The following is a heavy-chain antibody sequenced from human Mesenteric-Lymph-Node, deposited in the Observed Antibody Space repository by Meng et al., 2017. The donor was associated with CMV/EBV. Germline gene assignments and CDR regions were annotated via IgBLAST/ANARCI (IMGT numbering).Heavy chain of an antibody. CDR1: GHSFTNYW. D-gene: IGHD2-2*01. V-gene: IGHV5-51*01. CDR3: ARQISRATVGYYGMDV. CDR2: IYPEDSDT. Sequence: KVSCKESGHSFTNYWIGWVRQMPGKGLEWMGIIYPEDSDTRYSLSFQGQVTISADKSINTAYLQWSSLKASDTAIYYCARQISRATVGYYGMDVWGQGTTVTVSS. J-gene: IGHJ6*02.